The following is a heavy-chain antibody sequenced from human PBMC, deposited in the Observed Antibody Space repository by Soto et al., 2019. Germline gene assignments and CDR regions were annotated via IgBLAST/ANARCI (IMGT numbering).Heavy chain of an antibody. CDR3: SSLFAWLLQLAY. V-gene: IGHV1-24*01. CDR2: FDPEDGET. J-gene: IGHJ4*02. CDR1: GYTLTELS. D-gene: IGHD3-9*01. Sequence: ASVKVSCKVSGYTLTELSMHWVRQAPGKGLEWMGGFDPEDGETIYAQKFQGRVTMTEDTSTDTAYMELSSLRSEDTAVYYFSSLFAWLLQLAYWGQGTLVTVSS.